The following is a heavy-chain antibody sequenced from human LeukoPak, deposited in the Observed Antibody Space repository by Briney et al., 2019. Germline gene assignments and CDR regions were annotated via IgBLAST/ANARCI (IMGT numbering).Heavy chain of an antibody. CDR1: GGSISSSSYY. CDR2: IYYSGST. CDR3: ARSTVTSSYWYFDL. Sequence: PSETLSLTCTVSGGSISSSSYYWGWIRQPPGKGLEWIGSIYYSGSTYYNPSLKSRVTISVDTSKNQFSLKLSSATAADTAVYYCARSTVTSSYWYFDLWGRGTLVTVSS. V-gene: IGHV4-39*01. J-gene: IGHJ2*01. D-gene: IGHD4-17*01.